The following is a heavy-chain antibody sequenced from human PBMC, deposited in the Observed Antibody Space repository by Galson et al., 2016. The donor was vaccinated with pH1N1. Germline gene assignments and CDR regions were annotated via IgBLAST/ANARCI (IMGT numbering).Heavy chain of an antibody. CDR1: GSNSDYN. Sequence: SLRLSCAASGSNSDYNMNWVRLAPGKGLEWVSSIRGRGGRKHYADSVQGRFILSRDNSKNTLYLQMNSLRAGDTALYFCAKGGYGDYGLDVFDIGGQGTMVIVSS. J-gene: IGHJ3*02. V-gene: IGHV3-23*01. CDR3: AKGGYGDYGLDVFDI. D-gene: IGHD4-17*01. CDR2: IRGRGGRK.